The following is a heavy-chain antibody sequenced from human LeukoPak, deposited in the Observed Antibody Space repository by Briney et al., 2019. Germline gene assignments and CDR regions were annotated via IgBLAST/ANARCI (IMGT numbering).Heavy chain of an antibody. V-gene: IGHV3-48*03. D-gene: IGHD3-10*01. Sequence: GGSLRLSCAASGFTFSSYAMSWVRQAPGEGLEWVSYISSSGSTIYYADSVKGRFTISRDNAKNSLYLQMDSLRAEDTAVYYCAKDRVYGSGSYPLVYWGQGTLVTVSS. CDR1: GFTFSSYA. CDR2: ISSSGSTI. CDR3: AKDRVYGSGSYPLVY. J-gene: IGHJ4*02.